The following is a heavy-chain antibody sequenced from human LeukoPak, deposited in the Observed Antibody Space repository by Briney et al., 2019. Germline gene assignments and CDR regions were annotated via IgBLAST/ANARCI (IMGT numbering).Heavy chain of an antibody. J-gene: IGHJ6*02. CDR3: AGVTYYYYGMDV. CDR1: GYTFTSYG. D-gene: IGHD2-8*01. CDR2: MNPNSGNT. Sequence: ASVKVSCKASGYTFTSYGISWVRQAPGQGLEWMGWMNPNSGNTGYAQKFQGRVTMTRNTSISTAYMELSSLRSEDTAVYYCAGVTYYYYGMDVWGQGTTVTVSS. V-gene: IGHV1-8*02.